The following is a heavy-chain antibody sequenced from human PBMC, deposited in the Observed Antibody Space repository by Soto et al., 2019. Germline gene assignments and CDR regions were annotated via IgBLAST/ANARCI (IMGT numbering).Heavy chain of an antibody. D-gene: IGHD3-9*01. J-gene: IGHJ4*02. CDR3: AVLTGYYIDF. V-gene: IGHV1-18*01. CDR2: ISTKSGNR. Sequence: ASVKVSCKTSGYTFPDHGINWVRQAPGQGLEWMAWISTKSGNRNYAPKMQGRVTVSTDTSTSTAHMEVASLRPDDTAVYYCAVLTGYYIDFWGQGTLVTVSS. CDR1: GYTFPDHG.